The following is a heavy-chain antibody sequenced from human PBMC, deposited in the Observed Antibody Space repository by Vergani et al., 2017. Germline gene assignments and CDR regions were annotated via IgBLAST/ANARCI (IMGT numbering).Heavy chain of an antibody. CDR2: IYTSGST. CDR1: GGSISSYY. J-gene: IGHJ3*02. V-gene: IGHV4-4*07. Sequence: QVQLQESGPGLVKPSETLSLTCTVSGGSISSYYWSWIRQPAGKGLEWIGRIYTSGSTNYNPSLKSRVTMSVDTSKNQFSLKLSSGTAADTAVYYCARVGPYGSGRLGWAFDIWGQGTMVTVSS. D-gene: IGHD3-10*01. CDR3: ARVGPYGSGRLGWAFDI.